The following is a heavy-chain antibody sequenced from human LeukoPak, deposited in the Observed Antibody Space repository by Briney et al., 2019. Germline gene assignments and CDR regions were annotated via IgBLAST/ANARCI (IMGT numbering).Heavy chain of an antibody. CDR3: ASLVVVTHILDY. CDR2: IYYSGST. CDR1: GGSISSSSYY. D-gene: IGHD2-21*02. Sequence: SETLSLTCTVSGGSISSSSYYWGWIRQPPGKGLEWIGSIYYSGSTYYNPSLKSRVTISVDTSKNQFFLKLSSVTAADTAVYYCASLVVVTHILDYWGQGTLVTVS. V-gene: IGHV4-39*01. J-gene: IGHJ4*02.